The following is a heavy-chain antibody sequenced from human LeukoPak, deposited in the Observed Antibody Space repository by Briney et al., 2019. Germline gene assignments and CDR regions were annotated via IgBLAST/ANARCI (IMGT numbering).Heavy chain of an antibody. J-gene: IGHJ4*02. D-gene: IGHD5-12*01. Sequence: SETLSLTCAVYGGSFSGYYWSWIRQPPGKGLEWIGEINHSGSTNYNPSLKSRVTISVDTSKNQLSLKLSSVTAADTAVYYCARLSGYDRESFYDYWGQGTLVTVSS. V-gene: IGHV4-34*01. CDR1: GGSFSGYY. CDR3: ARLSGYDRESFYDY. CDR2: INHSGST.